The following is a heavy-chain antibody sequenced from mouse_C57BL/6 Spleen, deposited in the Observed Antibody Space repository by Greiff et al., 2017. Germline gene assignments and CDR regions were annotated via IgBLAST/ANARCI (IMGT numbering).Heavy chain of an antibody. CDR2: ISDGGSST. CDR3: ARDDFWFAY. Sequence: EVKLMESGGGLVKPGGSLKLSCAASGFTFSSYAMSWVRQTPEKRLEWVATISDGGSSTYYPDNVKGRFTISRDNAKNNLYLQMSDLKSEDTAMYYCARDDFWFAYWGQGTLVTVSA. V-gene: IGHV5-4*01. J-gene: IGHJ3*01. CDR1: GFTFSSYA. D-gene: IGHD2-4*01.